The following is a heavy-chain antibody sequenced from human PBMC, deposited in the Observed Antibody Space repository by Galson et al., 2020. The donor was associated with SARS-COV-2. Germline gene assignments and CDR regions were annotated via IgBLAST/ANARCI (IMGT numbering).Heavy chain of an antibody. D-gene: IGHD6-19*01. CDR2: ISPGTTSK. Sequence: GGSLGLSCVASCCTLGNFTMHWVRHIPGKALDGPGVISPGTTSKFYADSVMGRFIISRDNFKNTVYLEMKTLRAEDPGLYYCARGAVALDYWGQGALVTVTS. V-gene: IGHV3-30*04. CDR3: ARGAVALDY. CDR1: CCTLGNFT. J-gene: IGHJ4*02.